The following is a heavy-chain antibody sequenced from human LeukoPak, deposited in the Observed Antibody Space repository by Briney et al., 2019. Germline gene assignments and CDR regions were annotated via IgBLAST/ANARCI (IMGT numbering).Heavy chain of an antibody. V-gene: IGHV4-59*12. J-gene: IGHJ3*02. Sequence: KPSETLSLTCTVSGGSISSYYWSWIRQPPGKGLEWIGYIYYSGSTNYNPSLKSRVTISVDTSKNQFSLKLSSVTAADTAVYYCAAQPYYYDSSGYYLGAFDIWGQGTMVTVSS. CDR1: GGSISSYY. D-gene: IGHD3-22*01. CDR3: AAQPYYYDSSGYYLGAFDI. CDR2: IYYSGST.